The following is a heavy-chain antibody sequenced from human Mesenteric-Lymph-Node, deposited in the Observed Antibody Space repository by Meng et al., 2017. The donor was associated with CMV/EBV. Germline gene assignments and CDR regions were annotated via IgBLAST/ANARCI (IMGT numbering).Heavy chain of an antibody. CDR1: GLTFSDYT. D-gene: IGHD3-3*01. J-gene: IGHJ4*02. CDR2: IRGNGGSA. V-gene: IGHV3-23*01. Sequence: GGSLRLSCAASGLTFSDYTMTWVRQAPGKGLEWVSRIRGNGGSAAYADSVQDRFPISRDNSQNTLYLQMNSLRVEDTAVYYCAKGATFGVTAPDYWGQGTLVTVSS. CDR3: AKGATFGVTAPDY.